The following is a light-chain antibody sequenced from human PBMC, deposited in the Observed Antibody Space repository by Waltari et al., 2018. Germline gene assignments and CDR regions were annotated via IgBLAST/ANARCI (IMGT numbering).Light chain of an antibody. CDR2: SAS. V-gene: IGKV1-9*01. CDR3: QQLNSYPLT. J-gene: IGKJ4*01. Sequence: LTQSPGTLSLSPGVRATLSCRASQGISNYLAWYQQKPGKAPKLLIYSASTLQSGVPSRFSGSGSGTEFSLTISSLQPEDFATYYCQQLNSYPLTFGGGTKVEIK. CDR1: QGISNY.